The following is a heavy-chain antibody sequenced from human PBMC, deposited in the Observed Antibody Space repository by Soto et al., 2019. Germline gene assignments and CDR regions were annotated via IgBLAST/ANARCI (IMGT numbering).Heavy chain of an antibody. Sequence: SETLSLTCSFSGDSVTSHYLTWIRQSPEKGLEWIGYMHYTGFSHYNPSLKSRLTISVDRSKNQFTLQLTSVTVEDTAVYYWATSYGNALYTYWGQGTQVTVSS. CDR2: MHYTGFS. D-gene: IGHD2-8*01. V-gene: IGHV4-59*02. J-gene: IGHJ4*02. CDR3: ATSYGNALYTY. CDR1: GDSVTSHY.